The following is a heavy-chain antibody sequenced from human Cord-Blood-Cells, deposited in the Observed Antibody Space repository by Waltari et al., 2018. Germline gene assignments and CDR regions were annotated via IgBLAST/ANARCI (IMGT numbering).Heavy chain of an antibody. V-gene: IGHV4-39*01. CDR1: GGSISSSSYY. J-gene: IGHJ3*02. CDR2: IYYSGST. CDR3: ASLGNCSSTSCYTSEAFDI. D-gene: IGHD2-2*02. Sequence: QLQLQESGPGLVKPSETLSLTCTVSGGSISSSSYYWGWIRQPPGTGLEWIGSIYYSGSTYYNPSLKSRVTISVDTSKNQFSLKLSSVTAADTAVYYCASLGNCSSTSCYTSEAFDIWGQGTMVTVSS.